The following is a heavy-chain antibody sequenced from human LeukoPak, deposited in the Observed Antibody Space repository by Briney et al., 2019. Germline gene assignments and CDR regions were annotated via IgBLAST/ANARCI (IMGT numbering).Heavy chain of an antibody. CDR3: ARGRTGAAALDF. D-gene: IGHD6-13*01. CDR1: GASFSGHY. Sequence: SETLSLTCAVYGASFSGHYWTYIRQPPGKGLEWIGESTHSGSTNYNPSLKSRVTISVDTSKNQFSLKLTSVTAPDTAVYYCARGRTGAAALDFWGPGTLVTVSS. J-gene: IGHJ4*02. CDR2: STHSGST. V-gene: IGHV4-34*01.